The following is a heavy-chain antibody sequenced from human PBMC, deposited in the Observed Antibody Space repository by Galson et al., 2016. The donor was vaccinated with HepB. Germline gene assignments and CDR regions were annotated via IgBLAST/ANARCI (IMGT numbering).Heavy chain of an antibody. V-gene: IGHV3-7*03. CDR3: ATARYFISISGARFES. CDR2: LNRDGSER. Sequence: SLRLSCAASGFTFSNYWMSWVRQAPGKGLEWVANLNRDGSERHYVESVKGRFTISRENANNSLFLEMNSLRAEDKTAYYCATARYFISISGARFESWGQGTLVTVSS. CDR1: GFTFSNYW. J-gene: IGHJ1*01. D-gene: IGHD3-3*01.